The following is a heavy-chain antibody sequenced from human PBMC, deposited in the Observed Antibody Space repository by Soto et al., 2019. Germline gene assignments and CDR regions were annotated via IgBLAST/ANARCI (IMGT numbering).Heavy chain of an antibody. CDR2: INHSGST. CDR3: ARTSRFDY. CDR1: GGSFSGYY. D-gene: IGHD6-6*01. Sequence: SETLSLTCAVYGGSFSGYYWSWVRQPPGKGLEWIGEINHSGSTHYNPSHKSRVTMSVDTSKSQFSLTLSSVTAADTAVYYCARTSRFDYWGQGTLVT. V-gene: IGHV4-34*01. J-gene: IGHJ4*02.